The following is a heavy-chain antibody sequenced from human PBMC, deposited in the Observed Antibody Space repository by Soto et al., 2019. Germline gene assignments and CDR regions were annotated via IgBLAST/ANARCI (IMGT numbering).Heavy chain of an antibody. CDR1: GGTFSSYA. CDR3: ARDSWDSSDEGDYFDY. Sequence: AVKVSCKASGGTFSSYAISWVRQAPGQGLEWMGGIIPIFGTANYAQKFQGRVTITADKSTSTAYMELSSLRSEDTAVYYCARDSWDSSDEGDYFDYWGQGTLVTVSS. D-gene: IGHD3-22*01. J-gene: IGHJ4*02. CDR2: IIPIFGTA. V-gene: IGHV1-69*06.